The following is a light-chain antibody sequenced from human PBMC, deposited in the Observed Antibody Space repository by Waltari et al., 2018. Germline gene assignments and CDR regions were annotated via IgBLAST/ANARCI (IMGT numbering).Light chain of an antibody. Sequence: QSVLTQPPSVSEAPIQRVTISFSGSNSNIGNNAVNWYQKLPGKAPKLLIYYDNLLSPGVSDRFSGSKSDTSASLAISGLQSEDEADYYCEAWDDTLNGVVFGGGTKLTVL. CDR2: YDN. CDR3: EAWDDTLNGVV. J-gene: IGLJ3*02. V-gene: IGLV1-36*01. CDR1: NSNIGNNA.